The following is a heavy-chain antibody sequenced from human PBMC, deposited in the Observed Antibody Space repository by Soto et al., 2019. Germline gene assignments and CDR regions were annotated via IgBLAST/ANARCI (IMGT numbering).Heavy chain of an antibody. CDR2: IDEYGNTI. CDR1: GFTFSSYW. Sequence: GGSLRLSCAASGFTFSSYWMHWVRQVPGKGLVCVSRIDEYGNTIDYADSVRGRFAISRDNARNTLYLEMNSLRAEDTALYYCTRDIGGGWAYWGPGTLVTVYS. D-gene: IGHD3-10*01. V-gene: IGHV3-74*01. CDR3: TRDIGGGWAY. J-gene: IGHJ4*02.